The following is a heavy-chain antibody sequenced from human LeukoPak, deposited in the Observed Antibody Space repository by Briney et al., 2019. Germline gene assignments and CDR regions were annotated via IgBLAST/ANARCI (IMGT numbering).Heavy chain of an antibody. D-gene: IGHD3-10*01. J-gene: IGHJ3*02. Sequence: SETLSLTCAVYGGSFSGDYWSWIRQPPGKGLERIGEIKQSRSTNYKPSLKSRVTISVDTSKNQFSLKLRSVTAAATAVYYCARWGNLRYGSGSYLGRTYAFDIWGQGTMVTVSS. CDR3: ARWGNLRYGSGSYLGRTYAFDI. CDR2: IKQSRST. V-gene: IGHV4-34*01. CDR1: GGSFSGDY.